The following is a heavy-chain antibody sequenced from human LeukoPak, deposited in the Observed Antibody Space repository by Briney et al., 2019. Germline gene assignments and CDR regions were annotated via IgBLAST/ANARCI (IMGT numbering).Heavy chain of an antibody. CDR3: ARDSGYGDYEQVDY. D-gene: IGHD4-17*01. J-gene: IGHJ4*02. V-gene: IGHV3-33*01. Sequence: PGGSLRLSCAASGFTFSSYGMHWVRQAPGKGLEWVAVIWYDGSNKYCADSVKGRFTISRDNSKNTLYLQMNSLRAEDTAVYYCARDSGYGDYEQVDYWGQGTLVTVSS. CDR2: IWYDGSNK. CDR1: GFTFSSYG.